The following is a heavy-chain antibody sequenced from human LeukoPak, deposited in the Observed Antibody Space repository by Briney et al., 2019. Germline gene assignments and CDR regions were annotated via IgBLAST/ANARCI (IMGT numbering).Heavy chain of an antibody. J-gene: IGHJ4*02. V-gene: IGHV3-23*01. CDR1: GFTFSSYA. CDR3: AKDVFPYCGGDCYFDY. Sequence: GGSLRLSCAASGFTFSSYAMSWVRQAPGKGLEWVSAISGSGGSTYYADSVKGRFTISRDNSKNTLYLQMNSLRAEGTAVYYCAKDVFPYCGGDCYFDYWGQGTLVTVSS. D-gene: IGHD2-21*02. CDR2: ISGSGGST.